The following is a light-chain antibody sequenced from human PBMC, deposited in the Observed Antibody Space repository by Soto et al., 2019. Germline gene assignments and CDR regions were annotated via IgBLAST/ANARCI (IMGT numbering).Light chain of an antibody. CDR3: QQYNSWPPLT. CDR1: QTIDTH. J-gene: IGKJ4*01. Sequence: EIVMTQSPGTLSVSPVERATLSCMASQTIDTHLAWYQQKPGQAPRLLIYGAYTRATGVPARFSGSGSGTEFTLTINSLQSEDFAVYYCQQYNSWPPLTFGGGTKVDIK. V-gene: IGKV3-15*01. CDR2: GAY.